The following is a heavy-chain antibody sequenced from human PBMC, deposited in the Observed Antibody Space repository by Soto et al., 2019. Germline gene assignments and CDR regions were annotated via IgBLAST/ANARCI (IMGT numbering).Heavy chain of an antibody. J-gene: IGHJ4*02. D-gene: IGHD6-19*01. Sequence: PSETLSLTCTVSGASISAYAWSWIRQPAGKGLEWIGRLYSSGNTNYNPSFKSRLTMSADTSKNQFSLKLSSVTAADTAVYYCARGPYSRGWYVVDYWGPGTLVTVSS. CDR3: ARGPYSRGWYVVDY. CDR2: LYSSGNT. V-gene: IGHV4-4*07. CDR1: GASISAYA.